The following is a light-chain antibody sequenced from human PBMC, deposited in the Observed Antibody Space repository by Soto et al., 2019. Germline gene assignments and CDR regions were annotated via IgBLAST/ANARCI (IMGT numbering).Light chain of an antibody. J-gene: IGKJ1*01. V-gene: IGKV3-20*01. CDR2: GAS. CDR3: QQYGSSPRT. CDR1: QSVTSSY. Sequence: ESVLTQSPGTLSLSPGERATLSCRASQSVTSSYLAWYQQKPGQAPRLLIYGASSGATGIPNRFSGSGSGKDFTLTISGLEPEDFAVYYCQQYGSSPRTFGQGTKVEIK.